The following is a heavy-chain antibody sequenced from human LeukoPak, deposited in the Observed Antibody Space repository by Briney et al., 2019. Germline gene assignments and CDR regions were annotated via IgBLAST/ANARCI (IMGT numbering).Heavy chain of an antibody. CDR1: GGSISGHY. CDR2: IYYTGST. Sequence: SETLSLTCTVSGGSISGHYWSWVRQPPGKGLEYIGYIYYTGSTNYNPSLKCRVAMSVDTSKNQFTLSLSSVTAADTAVYYCARDRGSSGDFDFWGQGTLVTVSS. J-gene: IGHJ4*02. D-gene: IGHD3-22*01. V-gene: IGHV4-59*11. CDR3: ARDRGSSGDFDF.